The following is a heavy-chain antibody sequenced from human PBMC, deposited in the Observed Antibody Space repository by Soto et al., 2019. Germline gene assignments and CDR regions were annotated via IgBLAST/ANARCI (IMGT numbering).Heavy chain of an antibody. Sequence: GAAVKVSFKASGCTFSSYSISWVRQAPGQGLEWMGEIIPIFGTANYAQKFQGRVTITADESTSTAYMELSSLRSEDTAVYYCARAWGYCSGGSCYSPLDYYYYGMDVWGQGTTVTVSS. CDR1: GCTFSSYS. V-gene: IGHV1-69*13. CDR2: IIPIFGTA. J-gene: IGHJ6*02. D-gene: IGHD2-15*01. CDR3: ARAWGYCSGGSCYSPLDYYYYGMDV.